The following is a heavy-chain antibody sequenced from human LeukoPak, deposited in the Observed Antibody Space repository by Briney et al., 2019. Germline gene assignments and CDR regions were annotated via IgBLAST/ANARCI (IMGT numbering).Heavy chain of an antibody. V-gene: IGHV1-2*02. J-gene: IGHJ5*02. CDR1: GYTFTGYY. CDR2: INPNNGGT. D-gene: IGHD2-2*01. Sequence: ASVKVSCKASGYTFTGYYMHWVRQAPGQGLEWMGLINPNNGGTNYAQKFQGRVTMTRDTSISTAYRELSRLRSDDTAVYYCARVPIVVVPAAIRPSYNWFDPWGQGTLVTVSS. CDR3: ARVPIVVVPAAIRPSYNWFDP.